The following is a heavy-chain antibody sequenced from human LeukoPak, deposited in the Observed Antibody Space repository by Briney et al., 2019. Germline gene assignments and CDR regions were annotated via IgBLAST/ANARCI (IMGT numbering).Heavy chain of an antibody. CDR3: ARDQTTVTTDY. D-gene: IGHD4-17*01. V-gene: IGHV3-7*01. Sequence: GGSLRLSCAASGFTFSSYSMNWVRQAPGKGLEWVANIKQDGSEKYYVDSVKGRFTISRNNAKNSLYLQMNSLRAEDTAVYYCARDQTTVTTDYWGQGTLVTVSS. J-gene: IGHJ4*02. CDR2: IKQDGSEK. CDR1: GFTFSSYS.